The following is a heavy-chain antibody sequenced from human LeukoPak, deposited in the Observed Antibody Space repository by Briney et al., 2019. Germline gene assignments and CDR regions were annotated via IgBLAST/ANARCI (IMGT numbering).Heavy chain of an antibody. V-gene: IGHV4-30-4*01. Sequence: SETLSLTCTVSGGSISSGDYYWSWLRQPPGKGLEWIGYIYYSGSTYYNPSLKSRVTMPVDTSKNQFSLKLSSVTAADTAVYYCARDRETRGTCFDYWGQGTLVTVSS. D-gene: IGHD1-26*01. CDR2: IYYSGST. CDR1: GGSISSGDYY. CDR3: ARDRETRGTCFDY. J-gene: IGHJ4*02.